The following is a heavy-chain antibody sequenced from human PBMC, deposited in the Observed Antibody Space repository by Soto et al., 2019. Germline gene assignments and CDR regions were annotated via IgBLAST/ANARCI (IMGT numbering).Heavy chain of an antibody. D-gene: IGHD6-19*01. V-gene: IGHV3-30*03. Sequence: QVQLVESGGGVVQPGRSLRLSCAASGFSFSNYGMHWARQAPGKGLEWVAGISFDGSNKYHADSVKGRFTISRDNSKNTLYLQMNSLRTEDTAVYYYAGGWYFFDYCGQGTLVTVSS. CDR3: AGGWYFFDY. CDR1: GFSFSNYG. J-gene: IGHJ4*02. CDR2: ISFDGSNK.